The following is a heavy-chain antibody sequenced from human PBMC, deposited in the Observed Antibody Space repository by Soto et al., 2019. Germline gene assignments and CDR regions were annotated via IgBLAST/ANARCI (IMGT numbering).Heavy chain of an antibody. D-gene: IGHD2-2*02. J-gene: IGHJ3*02. CDR3: ARDLNQLYRAFDI. V-gene: IGHV1-69*01. CDR2: IIPIFGTA. CDR1: GGTFISYA. Sequence: KDSCKASGGTFISYAISWVRQAPGQGLEWMGGIIPIFGTANYAQKFQGRVTITADESTSTAYMELSSLRSEDTAVYYCARDLNQLYRAFDIWGQGTMVTVSS.